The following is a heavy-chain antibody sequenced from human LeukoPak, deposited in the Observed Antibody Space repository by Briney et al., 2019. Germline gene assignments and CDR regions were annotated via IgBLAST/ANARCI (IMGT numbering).Heavy chain of an antibody. V-gene: IGHV3-21*01. J-gene: IGHJ4*02. CDR1: GFTFSAYN. CDR2: ISSGSGYI. CDR3: AGREGEFDY. Sequence: GGSLRLSCAASGFTFSAYNMHWVRQAPGKGLEWVSSISSGSGYIYYADSVKGRFTISRDNANNSLYLQMNSLRAGDTAVYYCAGREGEFDYWGQGTLVTVSS.